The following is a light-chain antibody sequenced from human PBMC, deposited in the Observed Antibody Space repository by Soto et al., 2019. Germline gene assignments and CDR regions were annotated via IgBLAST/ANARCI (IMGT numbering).Light chain of an antibody. CDR2: DVS. CDR1: SSDVGGYKY. CDR3: CSYTGSFTLV. Sequence: QSALTQPRSVSGSPGQSVTISCTGTSSDVGGYKYVSWYQQHPGKAPKFMIYDVSKRPSGVPDRFSGSKSGNTASLTISGLKAGDEADYYCCSYTGSFTLVFGGGTKLTVL. J-gene: IGLJ2*01. V-gene: IGLV2-11*01.